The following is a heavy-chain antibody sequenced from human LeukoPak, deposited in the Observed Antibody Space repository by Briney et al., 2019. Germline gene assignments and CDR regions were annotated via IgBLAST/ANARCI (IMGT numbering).Heavy chain of an antibody. J-gene: IGHJ1*01. Sequence: GGSLRLSCAASGFAFRNYDMIWVRQAPGRGLEWVSGITTDGSGAYYADSVKGRFTVSRDNSKNTVFLQMNSLRGEDAAIYYCAKGVLGAGSLLEYFQHWGQGALVTVSS. V-gene: IGHV3-23*01. D-gene: IGHD3-10*01. CDR2: ITTDGSGA. CDR3: AKGVLGAGSLLEYFQH. CDR1: GFAFRNYD.